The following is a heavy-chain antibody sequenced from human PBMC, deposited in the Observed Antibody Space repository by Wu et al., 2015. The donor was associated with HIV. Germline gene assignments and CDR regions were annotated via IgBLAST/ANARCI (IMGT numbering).Heavy chain of an antibody. D-gene: IGHD5-24*01. V-gene: IGHV1-18*01. J-gene: IGHJ4*02. CDR3: ARGPGLRDGYNYYFDY. Sequence: QVQLVQSGAEVKKPGASVRISCKSYGFTFASYGFSWVRQAPGQGLEWMGWISAYDGNTDYAQNFQGRVTMTTDRLTDTAYMELRSLRSDDTAMYYCARGPGLRDGYNYYFDYWGQGTLVTVSS. CDR2: ISAYDGNT. CDR1: GFTFASYG.